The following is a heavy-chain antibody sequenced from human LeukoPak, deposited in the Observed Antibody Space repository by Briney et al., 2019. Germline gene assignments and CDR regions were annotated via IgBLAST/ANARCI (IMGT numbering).Heavy chain of an antibody. Sequence: GSLRLPCAASGFTLSSYEMNWVRQAPGKGLEWISYISSSGNTIYYADSVKGRFTMSRDNAKNSLYPQMNSLRAEDTAIYYCARENFAVRGVIKDYYYGMDVWGQGTTVTVSS. D-gene: IGHD3-10*01. J-gene: IGHJ6*02. CDR1: GFTLSSYE. CDR3: ARENFAVRGVIKDYYYGMDV. V-gene: IGHV3-48*03. CDR2: ISSSGNTI.